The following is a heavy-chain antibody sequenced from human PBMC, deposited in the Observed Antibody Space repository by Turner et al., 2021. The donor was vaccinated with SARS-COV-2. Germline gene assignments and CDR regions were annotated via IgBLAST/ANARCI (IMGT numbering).Heavy chain of an antibody. D-gene: IGHD3-3*01. V-gene: IGHV1-2*02. J-gene: IGHJ6*02. CDR3: TLGRDDLNMEV. CDR2: INPSTGAA. Sequence: QVQLLQSGAEVRKPGASVRVSCKTSGYTFTDHCLHWVRQAPGQGLDWMGWINPSTGAATSAQKFQDRLTLTRDTSVSVAYMEVRRLILVDTAVYYFTLGRDDLNMEVWGQGTTVIVSS. CDR1: GYTFTDHC.